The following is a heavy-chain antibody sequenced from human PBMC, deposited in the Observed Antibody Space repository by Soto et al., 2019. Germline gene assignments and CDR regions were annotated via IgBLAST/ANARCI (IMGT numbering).Heavy chain of an antibody. J-gene: IGHJ6*02. V-gene: IGHV4-59*01. CDR2: IYYSGST. Sequence: QVQLQESGPGLVKPSETLSLTCTVSGGSISSYYWSWIRQPPGKGLEWIGYIYYSGSTNNNPSLKSPVTISVDTSKNQFSLKLTSVTAADTAVYYCARVPRRDGYNSQHYGMDVWGQGTTVTVSS. D-gene: IGHD5-12*01. CDR3: ARVPRRDGYNSQHYGMDV. CDR1: GGSISSYY.